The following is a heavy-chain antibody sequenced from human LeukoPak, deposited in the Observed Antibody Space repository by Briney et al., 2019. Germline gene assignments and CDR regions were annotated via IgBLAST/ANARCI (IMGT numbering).Heavy chain of an antibody. CDR1: GYTFTGYG. CDR2: ISAYNGNT. V-gene: IGHV1-18*01. CDR3: ARVGDIVVVHSFDP. D-gene: IGHD2-2*01. J-gene: IGHJ5*02. Sequence: ASVKVSCKASGYTFTGYGISWVRQAPGQGLEWMGWISAYNGNTNYAQKLQGRVTMTTDTSTSTAYMELRSLRSDDTAVYHCARVGDIVVVHSFDPWGQGTLVTVSS.